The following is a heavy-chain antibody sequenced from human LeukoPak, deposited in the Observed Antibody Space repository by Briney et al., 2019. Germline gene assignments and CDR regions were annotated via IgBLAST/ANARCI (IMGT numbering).Heavy chain of an antibody. CDR2: ISCDGSNK. J-gene: IGHJ4*02. CDR3: ARDWNEYYFDY. V-gene: IGHV3-30*04. Sequence: GGSLRLSCAASGFTFSSYAMHWVRQTPGKGLEWVAVISCDGSNKYYADSVKGRFTISRDNSKNTLYLQMNSLRAEDTAVYYCARDWNEYYFDYWGQGTLVTVSS. D-gene: IGHD1-1*01. CDR1: GFTFSSYA.